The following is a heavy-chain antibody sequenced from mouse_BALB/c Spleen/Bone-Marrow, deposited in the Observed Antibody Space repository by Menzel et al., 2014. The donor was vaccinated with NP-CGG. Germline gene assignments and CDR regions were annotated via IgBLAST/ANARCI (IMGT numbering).Heavy chain of an antibody. Sequence: QVQLKESGAELVKPGASVKLSCKASGYTFTSYWMHWVKQRPGQGLEWIGEINPSNGRADYNEKFRSKATLTVDRSSSTAYMQLSSLTSEDSAVYYCARAGGYDGFAYWGQATLVTVSA. D-gene: IGHD2-2*01. CDR1: GYTFTSYW. V-gene: IGHV1S81*02. J-gene: IGHJ3*01. CDR3: ARAGGYDGFAY. CDR2: INPSNGRA.